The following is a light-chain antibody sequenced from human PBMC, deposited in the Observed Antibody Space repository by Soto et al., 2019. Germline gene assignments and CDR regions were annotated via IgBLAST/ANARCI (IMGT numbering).Light chain of an antibody. J-gene: IGKJ4*01. V-gene: IGKV3-20*01. CDR1: QSVSSSY. CDR3: QQYGSAPPLT. Sequence: EIVLTQSPGTLSLSPGERATLSCRASQSVSSSYLAWYQQKPGQAPRLLIYGASSRATGIPDRFSGSGSGTDVPLNISRLEPEDFAVYYGQQYGSAPPLTVGGGTKVEIK. CDR2: GAS.